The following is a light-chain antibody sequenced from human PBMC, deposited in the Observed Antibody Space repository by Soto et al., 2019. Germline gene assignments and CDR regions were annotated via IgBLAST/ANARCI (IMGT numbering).Light chain of an antibody. Sequence: EIVMPQSPATLSVSPGERATLSCRASQSVSSNLAWYQQKPGQAPRLLIYGASTRATGIPARFSGSVSGTEFTLNISSLQSEDFAVFYCQQYNNWRRALTFGGGTKVEIK. CDR1: QSVSSN. CDR3: QQYNNWRRALT. J-gene: IGKJ4*01. CDR2: GAS. V-gene: IGKV3-15*01.